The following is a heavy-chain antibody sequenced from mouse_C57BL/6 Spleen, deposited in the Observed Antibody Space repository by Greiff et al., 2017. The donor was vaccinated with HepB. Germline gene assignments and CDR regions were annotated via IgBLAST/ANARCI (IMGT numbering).Heavy chain of an antibody. Sequence: QVQLQQSGAELAKPGASVKLSCKASGYTFTSYWMHWVKQRPGQGLEWIGYINPSSGYTKYNQKFKDKATLTADKSSSTAYMQLSCLTSDVSAVYYCASSAYRSLLDYWGQGTSVTVSS. CDR3: ASSAYRSLLDY. J-gene: IGHJ4*01. CDR2: INPSSGYT. V-gene: IGHV1-7*01. CDR1: GYTFTSYW. D-gene: IGHD3-2*02.